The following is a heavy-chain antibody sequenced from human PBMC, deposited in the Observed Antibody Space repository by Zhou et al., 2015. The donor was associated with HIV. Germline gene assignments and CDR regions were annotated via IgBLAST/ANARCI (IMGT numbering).Heavy chain of an antibody. CDR2: ISPTFGGA. Sequence: VHLVQSGAEVKKPGASVKVSCKASGYTFTSYGITWVRQAPGQGLEWMGWISPTFGGADYAQKLHGRVTITADESTRTAYMELSSLRSDDTAVYYCARGKLLWFGGSGHYVMDVWGQGTTVTVSS. D-gene: IGHD3-10*01. CDR3: ARGKLLWFGGSGHYVMDV. V-gene: IGHV1-69*13. J-gene: IGHJ6*01. CDR1: GYTFTSYG.